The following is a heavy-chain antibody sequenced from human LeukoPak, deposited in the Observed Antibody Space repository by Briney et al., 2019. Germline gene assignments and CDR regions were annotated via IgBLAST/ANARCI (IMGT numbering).Heavy chain of an antibody. J-gene: IGHJ4*02. Sequence: GGSLRLSCAASGGTFSSYAISWVRQAPGQGLEWMGGIIPIFGTANYAQKFQGRVTITADESTSTAYMELSSLRSEDTAVYYCAREPAADTFDYWGQGTLVTVSS. CDR1: GGTFSSYA. CDR2: IIPIFGTA. D-gene: IGHD6-13*01. V-gene: IGHV1-69*01. CDR3: AREPAADTFDY.